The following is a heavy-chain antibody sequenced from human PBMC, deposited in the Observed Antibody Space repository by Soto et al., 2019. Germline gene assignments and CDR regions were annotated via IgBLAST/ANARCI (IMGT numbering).Heavy chain of an antibody. J-gene: IGHJ4*02. Sequence: PGGSLRLSCAASGFTFTSHWMHWVRQAPGKGLVWVSRINKNGSRKDYADSVKGRFTISRDNAKNTLYLQMNSLRVEDTAVYFCARDLTWNQADYWGQGTLVTVSS. D-gene: IGHD1-1*01. CDR2: INKNGSRK. CDR1: GFTFTSHW. V-gene: IGHV3-74*01. CDR3: ARDLTWNQADY.